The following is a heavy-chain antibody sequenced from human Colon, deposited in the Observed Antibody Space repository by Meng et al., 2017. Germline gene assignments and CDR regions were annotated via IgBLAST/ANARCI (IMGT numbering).Heavy chain of an antibody. J-gene: IGHJ4*02. CDR1: GGLVSRGSYD. CDR3: ARGPLDY. V-gene: IGHV4-61*01. Sequence: ESCPGLVRPSQSLSLTCSVSGGLVSRGSYDWSWIRQPPGKGLEWIGYIYYTGSTNYNPSLKSRVAISVDTSKNQFSLKLSSVTAADTAVYYCARGPLDYWGQGTLVTVSS. CDR2: IYYTGST.